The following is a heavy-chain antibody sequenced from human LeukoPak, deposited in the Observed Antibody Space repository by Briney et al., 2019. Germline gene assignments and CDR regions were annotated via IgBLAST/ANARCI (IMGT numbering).Heavy chain of an antibody. CDR1: GFTFSSYA. J-gene: IGHJ6*02. V-gene: IGHV3-64D*06. Sequence: GGSLRLSCSASGFTFSSYAMHWVRQAPGKGLEYVSAISSNGGSTYYADSVKGRFTISRDNSKNTLYLQMSSLRAEDTAVYYCVKGMEDYDILTGVLDVWGQGTTVTVSS. CDR3: VKGMEDYDILTGVLDV. D-gene: IGHD3-9*01. CDR2: ISSNGGST.